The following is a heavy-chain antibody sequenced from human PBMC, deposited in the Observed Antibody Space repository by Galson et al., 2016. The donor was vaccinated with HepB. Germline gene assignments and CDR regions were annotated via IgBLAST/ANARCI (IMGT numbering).Heavy chain of an antibody. CDR2: IYFSGST. D-gene: IGHD2-21*02. CDR1: GGSLSSSSYY. J-gene: IGHJ2*01. CDR3: ARGPYCGGDCYRPRTYWYFDL. Sequence: SETLSLTCIVSGGSLSSSSYYWGWIRQPPGKGLEWIASIYFSGSTYYNPSLRSRVTISVDTSKNQFSLKLSSVTAADTAVYYCARGPYCGGDCYRPRTYWYFDLWGRGTLVTVSS. V-gene: IGHV4-39*07.